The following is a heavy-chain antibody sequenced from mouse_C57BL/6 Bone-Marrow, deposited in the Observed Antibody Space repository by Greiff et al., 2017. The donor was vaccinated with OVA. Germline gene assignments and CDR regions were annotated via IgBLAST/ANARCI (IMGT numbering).Heavy chain of an antibody. CDR3: ASHYYGSSYVY. CDR2: IYPRSGNT. CDR1: GYTFTSYG. D-gene: IGHD1-1*01. J-gene: IGHJ2*01. Sequence: VHLVESGAELARPGASVKLSCKASGYTFTSYGISWVKQRTGQGLEWIGEIYPRSGNTYYNEKFKGKATLTADKSSSTAYMELRSLTSEDSAVYFCASHYYGSSYVYWGQGTTLTVSS. V-gene: IGHV1-81*01.